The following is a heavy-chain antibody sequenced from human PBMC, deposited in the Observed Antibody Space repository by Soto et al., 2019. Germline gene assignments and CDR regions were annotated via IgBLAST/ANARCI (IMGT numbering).Heavy chain of an antibody. Sequence: ASVKVSCKASGYTFTGYYMHWVRQAPGQGLDWMGWFNPNSGGTNYAQKFQGWVTMTRDTSISTAYMELSRLRSDDTAVYYCARGRETNSGWIYYYYGMDVWGQGTTVTVSS. J-gene: IGHJ6*02. V-gene: IGHV1-2*04. CDR3: ARGRETNSGWIYYYYGMDV. CDR1: GYTFTGYY. D-gene: IGHD6-19*01. CDR2: FNPNSGGT.